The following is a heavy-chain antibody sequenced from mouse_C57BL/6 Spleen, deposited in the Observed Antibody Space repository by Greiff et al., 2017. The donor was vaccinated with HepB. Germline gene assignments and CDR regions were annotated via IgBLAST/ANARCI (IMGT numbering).Heavy chain of an antibody. CDR3: ARGGLDYDYDDWYFDV. CDR1: GFTFSDYG. V-gene: IGHV5-17*01. J-gene: IGHJ1*03. Sequence: EVMLVESGGGLVKPGGSLKLSCAASGFTFSDYGMHWVRQAPEKGLEWVAYISSGSSTIYYADTVKGRFTISRDNAKNTLFLQMTSLRSEDTAMYYCARGGLDYDYDDWYFDVWGTGTTVTVSS. CDR2: ISSGSSTI. D-gene: IGHD2-4*01.